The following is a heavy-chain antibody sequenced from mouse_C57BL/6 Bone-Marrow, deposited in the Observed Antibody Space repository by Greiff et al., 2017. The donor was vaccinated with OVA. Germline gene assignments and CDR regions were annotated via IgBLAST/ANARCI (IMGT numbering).Heavy chain of an antibody. J-gene: IGHJ1*03. CDR3: VRAHYYGSSYWYFDV. D-gene: IGHD1-1*01. CDR1: GFTFNTYA. V-gene: IGHV10-3*01. CDR2: IRSKSSNYAT. Sequence: EVQGVESGGGLVQPKGSLKLSCAASGFTFNTYAMHWVRQAPGKGLEWVARIRSKSSNYATYYADSVKDRFTISRDDSQSMLYLQMNNLKTEDTAMYYCVRAHYYGSSYWYFDVWGTGTTVTVSS.